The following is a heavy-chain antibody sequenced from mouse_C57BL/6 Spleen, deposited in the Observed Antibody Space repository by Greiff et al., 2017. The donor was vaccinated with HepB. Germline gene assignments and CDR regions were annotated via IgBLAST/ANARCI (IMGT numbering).Heavy chain of an antibody. J-gene: IGHJ2*01. CDR3: ARRSEGLYFDY. Sequence: QVQLQQPGAELVKPGASVKLSCKASGYTFTSYWMQWVKQRPGQGLEWIGEIDPSDSYTNYNQKFKGKATLTVDTSSSTAYMQLSSLTSEDSAVYYCARRSEGLYFDYWGQGTTLTVSS. D-gene: IGHD3-3*01. CDR1: GYTFTSYW. V-gene: IGHV1-50*01. CDR2: IDPSDSYT.